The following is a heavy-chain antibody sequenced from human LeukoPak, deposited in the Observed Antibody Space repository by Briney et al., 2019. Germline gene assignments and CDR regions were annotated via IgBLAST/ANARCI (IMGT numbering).Heavy chain of an antibody. J-gene: IGHJ6*02. Sequence: GGSLRLSCAASGFTLSANEMNWVRQAPGKGLEWVSYISSSGSSIYYADSVKGRFTISRDNAKNSLYLQMNSLRAEDTAVYYCARPGYYYGMDVWGQGTTVTVSS. CDR1: GFTLSANE. CDR2: ISSSGSSI. V-gene: IGHV3-48*03. CDR3: ARPGYYYGMDV. D-gene: IGHD3-10*01.